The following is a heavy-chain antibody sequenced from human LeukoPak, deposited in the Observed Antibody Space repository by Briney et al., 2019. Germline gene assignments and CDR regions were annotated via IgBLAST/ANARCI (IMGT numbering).Heavy chain of an antibody. J-gene: IGHJ6*03. CDR1: GYTFTSYD. V-gene: IGHV1-8*03. CDR3: ARAVGYSYGMYYYYYYMDV. D-gene: IGHD5-18*01. Sequence: GASVKVSCKASGYTFTSYDINWVRQATGQGLEWMGWMNPNSGNTGYAQKFQGRVTITRNTSISTAYMELSSLRSEDTAVYYCARAVGYSYGMYYYYYYMDVWGKGTTVTVSS. CDR2: MNPNSGNT.